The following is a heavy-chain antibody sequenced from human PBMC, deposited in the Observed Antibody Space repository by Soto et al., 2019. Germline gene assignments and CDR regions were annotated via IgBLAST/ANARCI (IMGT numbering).Heavy chain of an antibody. Sequence: SETLSLTCAVSGYSISSGYYWGWIRQPPGKGLEWIGSIYHSGSTYYNPSLKSRVTISVDTSKNQCSLKLSSVTAADTAVYYCASNGDRLGAFDIWGQGTMGTFAS. V-gene: IGHV4-38-2*01. J-gene: IGHJ3*02. CDR2: IYHSGST. CDR1: GYSISSGYY. D-gene: IGHD2-8*01. CDR3: ASNGDRLGAFDI.